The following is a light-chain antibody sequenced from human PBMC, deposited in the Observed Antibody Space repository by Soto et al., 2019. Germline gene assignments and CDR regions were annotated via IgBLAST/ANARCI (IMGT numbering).Light chain of an antibody. CDR2: GAS. CDR1: QSVSSSY. Sequence: EIVLTQSPGTLSLSPGERATLSCRASQSVSSSYLAWYQQKPGQAPRLLIYGASSRATGIPDRFSGSGSGTDFTLTISRLEPEDCAVYYCHQYGRSPLFTFGPGTKVDIK. CDR3: HQYGRSPLFT. V-gene: IGKV3-20*01. J-gene: IGKJ3*01.